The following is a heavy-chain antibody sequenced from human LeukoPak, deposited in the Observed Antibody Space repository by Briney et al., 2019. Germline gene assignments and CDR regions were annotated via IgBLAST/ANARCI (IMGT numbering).Heavy chain of an antibody. D-gene: IGHD6-19*01. CDR2: ISGGTT. Sequence: GGSLRLSCTASGFTIGDYLMSWFRQTPGKGLEWIGFISGGTTEYAASVKGRFTISRDDSTSIAYLQMNSLTTEDTAVYYCSRGSGWLSVYWGQGTLVIVSS. J-gene: IGHJ4*02. CDR3: SRGSGWLSVY. V-gene: IGHV3-49*03. CDR1: GFTIGDYL.